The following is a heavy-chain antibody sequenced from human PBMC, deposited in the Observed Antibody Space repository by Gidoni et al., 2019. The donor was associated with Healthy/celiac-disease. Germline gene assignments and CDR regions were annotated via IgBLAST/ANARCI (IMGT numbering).Heavy chain of an antibody. CDR3: AKDAGATDYFDY. CDR1: GVTFSSYA. V-gene: IGHV3-23*01. CDR2: ISGSGGST. Sequence: EVQLLESGGGLVQPGGSLRLACAASGVTFSSYAMSWVRQAPGKGLAWVSAISGSGGSTYYADSVKGRFTISRDNSKNTLYLQMNSLRAEDTAVYYCAKDAGATDYFDYWGQGTLVTVSS. J-gene: IGHJ4*02. D-gene: IGHD1-26*01.